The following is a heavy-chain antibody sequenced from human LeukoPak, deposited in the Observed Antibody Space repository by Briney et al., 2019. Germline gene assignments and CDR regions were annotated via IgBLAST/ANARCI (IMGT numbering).Heavy chain of an antibody. Sequence: SETLSLTCAVYGGSFSGFYWSWIRQPPGKGLEWIGEINHSGSTNYNLSLKSRVTLSVDTSKNQFSLKLSSVTAADTAVYYCARHYYDSSGFYNFDYWGQGTLVTVSS. CDR3: ARHYYDSSGFYNFDY. V-gene: IGHV4-34*01. CDR2: INHSGST. CDR1: GGSFSGFY. D-gene: IGHD3-22*01. J-gene: IGHJ4*02.